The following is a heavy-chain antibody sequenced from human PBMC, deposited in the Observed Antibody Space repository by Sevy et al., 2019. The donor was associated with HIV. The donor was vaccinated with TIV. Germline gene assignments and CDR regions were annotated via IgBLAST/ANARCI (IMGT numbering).Heavy chain of an antibody. D-gene: IGHD3-22*01. Sequence: GGSLRLSCVASGFTFSSYSMNWVRQAPGKGLEWVSYISSSSDSSRTLYYADSVKGRFSISRDNAKNSVHLQMTSLRVEDTGGDYGARDGGYYDSSGYYFEAFDIWGQGTMVTVSS. V-gene: IGHV3-48*01. CDR1: GFTFSSYS. CDR2: ISSSSDSSRTL. CDR3: ARDGGYYDSSGYYFEAFDI. J-gene: IGHJ3*02.